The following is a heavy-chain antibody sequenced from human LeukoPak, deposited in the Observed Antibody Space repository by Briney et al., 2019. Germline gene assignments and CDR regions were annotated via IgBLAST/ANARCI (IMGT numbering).Heavy chain of an antibody. CDR2: INHSGST. CDR3: ARGLTTVTTFNWFDP. CDR1: GGSIRNSDFY. Sequence: SETLSLTCTVSGGSIRNSDFYWSWIRQPPGKGLEWIGEINHSGSTNYNPSLKSRVTISIDTSKNQFSLKLSSVTAADTAVYFCARGLTTVTTFNWFDPWGRGTLVTVSS. V-gene: IGHV4-34*01. J-gene: IGHJ5*02. D-gene: IGHD4-17*01.